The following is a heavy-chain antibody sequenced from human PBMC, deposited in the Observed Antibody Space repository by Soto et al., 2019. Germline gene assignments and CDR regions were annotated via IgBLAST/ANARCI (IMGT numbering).Heavy chain of an antibody. CDR3: ASDITRYYYQSSPYWPDNELDI. CDR2: IIPIFDAR. D-gene: IGHD3-22*01. Sequence: ASVKVSCKASGDTFSSHARSWVRQAPGQGLEWMGGIIPIFDARTYAQKFQGRVTISADKSTKTGYMELSSLTSEDTAVYYCASDITRYYYQSSPYWPDNELDILGQGTLVTVSS. J-gene: IGHJ4*02. CDR1: GDTFSSHA. V-gene: IGHV1-69*06.